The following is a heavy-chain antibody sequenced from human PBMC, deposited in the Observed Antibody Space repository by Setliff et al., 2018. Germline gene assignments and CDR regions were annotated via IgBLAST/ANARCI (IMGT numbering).Heavy chain of an antibody. Sequence: GGSLRLSCVASGFTFSSHGMTWVRLAPGKGLEWTSYISTSSSTIYNADSVKGRFTISRDNASHSLYLQMNSLRAEVTAVYYCARGHTSMAPWGQGTLVTVSS. J-gene: IGHJ5*02. CDR3: ARGHTSMAP. CDR1: GFTFSSHG. D-gene: IGHD5-18*01. V-gene: IGHV3-48*01. CDR2: ISTSSSTI.